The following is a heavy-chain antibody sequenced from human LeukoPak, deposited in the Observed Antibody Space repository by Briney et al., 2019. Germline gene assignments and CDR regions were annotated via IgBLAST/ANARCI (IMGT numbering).Heavy chain of an antibody. D-gene: IGHD3-3*01. Sequence: ASVKVSCKASGYTFTGYYMHWVRQAPGQRLEWMGWINPNSGGTNYAQKFQGRVTMTRDTSISTAYMELSRLRSDDTAVYYCARVSPYYDFWSGYYTESPYYMDVWGKGTTVTVSS. CDR2: INPNSGGT. V-gene: IGHV1-2*02. J-gene: IGHJ6*03. CDR3: ARVSPYYDFWSGYYTESPYYMDV. CDR1: GYTFTGYY.